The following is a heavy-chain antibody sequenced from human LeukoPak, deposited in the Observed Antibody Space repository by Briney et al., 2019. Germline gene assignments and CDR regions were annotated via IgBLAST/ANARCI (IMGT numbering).Heavy chain of an antibody. CDR3: ARGVYGIAVAGNYDY. CDR1: GFTFSSYA. CDR2: ISYDGSNK. V-gene: IGHV3-30*04. Sequence: GTSLRLSCAASGFTFSSYAMHWVRQAPGKGLEWVAVISYDGSNKYYADSVKGRFTISRDNSKNTLYLQMNSLRAEDTAVYYCARGVYGIAVAGNYDYWGQGTLVTVSS. J-gene: IGHJ4*02. D-gene: IGHD6-19*01.